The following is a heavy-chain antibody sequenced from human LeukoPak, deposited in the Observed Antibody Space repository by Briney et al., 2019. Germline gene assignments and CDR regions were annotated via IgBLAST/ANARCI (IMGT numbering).Heavy chain of an antibody. J-gene: IGHJ4*02. CDR1: GFTFSSYE. Sequence: GGSLRLSCAASGFTFSSYEMNWVRQAPGKGLEGVSYISSSGSTIYYADSVKGRFTISRDNAKNSLYLQMNSLRAEDTAVYYCAREGKLGYCSGGSCYSHFDYWGQGTLVTVSS. D-gene: IGHD2-15*01. CDR2: ISSSGSTI. CDR3: AREGKLGYCSGGSCYSHFDY. V-gene: IGHV3-48*03.